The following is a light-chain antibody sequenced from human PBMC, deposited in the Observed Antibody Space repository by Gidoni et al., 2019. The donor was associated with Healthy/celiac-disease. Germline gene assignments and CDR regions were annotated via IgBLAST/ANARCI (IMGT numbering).Light chain of an antibody. CDR2: SNN. J-gene: IGLJ2*01. Sequence: QSVLTQPPSASGTPGQGVTNSCSGSSSNIGSNNVNWYHQHPGTAPKPLIYSNNQRPSGVPDRFSGSKSGTSASLAISGRQSEDEADYYCAAWDDSLNGRVFGGGTKLTVL. CDR3: AAWDDSLNGRV. CDR1: SSNIGSNN. V-gene: IGLV1-44*01.